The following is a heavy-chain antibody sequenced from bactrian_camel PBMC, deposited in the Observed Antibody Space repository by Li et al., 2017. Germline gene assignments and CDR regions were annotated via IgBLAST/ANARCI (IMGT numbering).Heavy chain of an antibody. CDR2: IDNDGNT. J-gene: IGHJ4*01. D-gene: IGHD1*01. CDR3: AAEGYYRTRGKCDNRAFESYAY. Sequence: QVQLVESGGDSVQAGGSLRLSCAASGYTQSSYCMGWFRQAPGKEREAIASIDNDGNTKYAASVLGRFTISRDNAKNTLYLQMYSLRPEDTAVYYCAAEGYYRTRGKCDNRAFESYAYWGQGTQVTVS. CDR1: GYTQSSYC. V-gene: IGHV3S53*01.